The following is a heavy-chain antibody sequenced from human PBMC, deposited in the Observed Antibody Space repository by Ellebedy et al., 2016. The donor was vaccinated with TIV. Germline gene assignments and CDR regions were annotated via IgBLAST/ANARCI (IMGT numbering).Heavy chain of an antibody. D-gene: IGHD2-21*02. CDR3: SRGVTDQN. V-gene: IGHV4-34*01. Sequence: SQTLSLTCAVYGGSLSGYYWSWIRQPPGKGLEWIGEINHSGSTNYNSSLKSRVTISLDTSMNQFPLKLSSVTAAGTAVYYCSRGVTDQNWGQGILVTVSS. CDR2: INHSGST. J-gene: IGHJ4*02. CDR1: GGSLSGYY.